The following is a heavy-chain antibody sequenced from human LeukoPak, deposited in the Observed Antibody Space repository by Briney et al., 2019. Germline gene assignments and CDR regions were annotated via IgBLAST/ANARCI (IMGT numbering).Heavy chain of an antibody. V-gene: IGHV1-46*01. CDR2: INPSGGST. CDR3: ARDSPGVYYGSGSYYNALGY. D-gene: IGHD3-10*01. Sequence: ASVKVSCKASGYTFTSYYMHWVRQAPGQGLEWMGIINPSGGSTSYAQKFQGRVTMTRDTSTSTVYMELSSLRSEDTTVYYCARDSPGVYYGSGSYYNALGYWGQGTLVTVSS. J-gene: IGHJ4*02. CDR1: GYTFTSYY.